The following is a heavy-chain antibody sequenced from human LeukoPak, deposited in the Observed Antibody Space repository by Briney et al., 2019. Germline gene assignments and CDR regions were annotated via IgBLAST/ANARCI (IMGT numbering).Heavy chain of an antibody. J-gene: IGHJ3*02. D-gene: IGHD1-26*01. Sequence: PGGSLRLSCAASGFTFSSYAMSWVRQAPGKGLEWVSAISGSGGSTYYADSVKGRFTISRDNSKNTLYLQMNSLRAEDTAIYYCAKDYRGPGAFDIWGQGTMVTVSS. CDR2: ISGSGGST. V-gene: IGHV3-23*01. CDR3: AKDYRGPGAFDI. CDR1: GFTFSSYA.